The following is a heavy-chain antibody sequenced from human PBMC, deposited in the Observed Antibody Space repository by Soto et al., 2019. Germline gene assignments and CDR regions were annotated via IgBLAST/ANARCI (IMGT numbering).Heavy chain of an antibody. Sequence: GGSLRLSCAASGFTFSSYSMNWVRQAPGKGLEWVSSISSSSSYIYYADSVKGRFTISRDNAKNTLYLQMNSLRAEDTAVYYCAKDRATLSVQHFQHWGQGTLVTVDS. CDR3: AKDRATLSVQHFQH. V-gene: IGHV3-21*04. CDR1: GFTFSSYS. CDR2: ISSSSSYI. D-gene: IGHD1-26*01. J-gene: IGHJ1*01.